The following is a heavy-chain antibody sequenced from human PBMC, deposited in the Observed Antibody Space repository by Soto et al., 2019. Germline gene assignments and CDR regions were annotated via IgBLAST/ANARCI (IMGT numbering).Heavy chain of an antibody. V-gene: IGHV1-69*01. D-gene: IGHD2-2*01. CDR1: GGTFSSYA. Sequence: QVQLVQSGAEVKKPGSSVKVSCKGSGGTFSSYAISWVRQAPGQGLEWMGGIIPIFGTANYAQKFQGRVTITADESTSTAYMELSSLRFEDTAVYYCASARAGYCSSTSCPPPHSWGQGTLVTVSS. J-gene: IGHJ5*02. CDR3: ASARAGYCSSTSCPPPHS. CDR2: IIPIFGTA.